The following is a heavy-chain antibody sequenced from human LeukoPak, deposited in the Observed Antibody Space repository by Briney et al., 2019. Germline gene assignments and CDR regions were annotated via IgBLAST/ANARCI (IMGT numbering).Heavy chain of an antibody. CDR1: GFTFSSYS. CDR3: ARDRGKIYSR. J-gene: IGHJ4*02. V-gene: IGHV3-21*01. CDR2: ISSSSSYI. Sequence: GGSLRLSCAASGFTFSSYSMNWVRQAPGKGLEWVSSISSSSSYIYYADSVKGRFTISRDNAKNSLYLQTNSLRAEDTAVYYCARDRGKIYSRWGQGTLVTVSS. D-gene: IGHD6-13*01.